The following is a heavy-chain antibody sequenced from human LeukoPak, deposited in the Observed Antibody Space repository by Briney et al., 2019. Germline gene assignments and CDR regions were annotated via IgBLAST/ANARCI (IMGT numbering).Heavy chain of an antibody. D-gene: IGHD2-2*01. J-gene: IGHJ5*02. Sequence: ASVKVSCKASGYTFTSYGISWVRQAPGQGLEWMGWISAYNGNTNYAQKLQGRATMTTDTSTSTAYMELRSLRSDDTAVYYCARDPLSSSTSRGSNWFDPWGQGTLVTVSS. CDR2: ISAYNGNT. V-gene: IGHV1-18*01. CDR3: ARDPLSSSTSRGSNWFDP. CDR1: GYTFTSYG.